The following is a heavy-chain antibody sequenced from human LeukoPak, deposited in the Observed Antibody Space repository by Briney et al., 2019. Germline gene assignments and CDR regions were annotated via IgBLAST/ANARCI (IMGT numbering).Heavy chain of an antibody. CDR2: IYYSGST. J-gene: IGHJ4*02. CDR3: ARAYSGSWYPDY. CDR1: GGSISSGGYY. D-gene: IGHD6-13*01. V-gene: IGHV4-31*03. Sequence: PSETLSLTCTVSGGSISSGGYYWSWIRQHPGKGLEWIGYIYYSGSTYYNPSLKSRVTISVDTSKNQFSLKLSSVTAADTAVYYCARAYSGSWYPDYWGQGTLVTVPS.